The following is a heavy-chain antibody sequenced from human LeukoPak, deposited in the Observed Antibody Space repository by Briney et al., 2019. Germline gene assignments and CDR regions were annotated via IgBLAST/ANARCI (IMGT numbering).Heavy chain of an antibody. J-gene: IGHJ5*02. CDR3: ARGDLTMVRGVGNWFDP. V-gene: IGHV1-8*01. CDR2: MNPNSGNT. Sequence: SVKVSCKASGYTFTSYDINWVRQATGQGLEWMGWMNPNSGNTGYAQKFQGRVTMTRNTSISTAYMELSSLRSEDTAMYYCARGDLTMVRGVGNWFDPWGQGTLVTVSS. D-gene: IGHD3-10*01. CDR1: GYTFTSYD.